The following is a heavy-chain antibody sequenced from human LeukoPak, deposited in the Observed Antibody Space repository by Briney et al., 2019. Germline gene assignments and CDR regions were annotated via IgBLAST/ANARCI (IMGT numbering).Heavy chain of an antibody. CDR2: IIPIFGIA. CDR1: GGTFSSYA. V-gene: IGHV1-69*17. D-gene: IGHD6-19*01. Sequence: GASVKVSCKASGGTFSSYAISWVRQAPGQGLEWMGGIIPIFGIANYAQKFQGRVTITADKSTSTAYMELSSLRSEDTAVYYCALYSSGWSSTYWYFDLWGRGTLVTVSS. CDR3: ALYSSGWSSTYWYFDL. J-gene: IGHJ2*01.